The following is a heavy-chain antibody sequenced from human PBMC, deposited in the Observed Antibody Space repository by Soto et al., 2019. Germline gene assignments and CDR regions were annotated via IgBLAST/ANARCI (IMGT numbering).Heavy chain of an antibody. J-gene: IGHJ6*02. D-gene: IGHD1-7*01. Sequence: PGWSLRLSCVSSVFTFHTYVMNWVRQAPGKGLEWVSGISASGDSTFYADSLKGRFTISRDNSRNTLYLQMNSLRADDTAVYYCSKGIGTTRLYSMDVWGQGTTVTVSS. V-gene: IGHV3-23*01. CDR1: VFTFHTYV. CDR2: ISASGDST. CDR3: SKGIGTTRLYSMDV.